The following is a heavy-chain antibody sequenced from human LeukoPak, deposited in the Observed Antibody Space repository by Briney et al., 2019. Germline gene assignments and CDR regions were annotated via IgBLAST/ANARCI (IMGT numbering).Heavy chain of an antibody. CDR1: GFIFNTNG. J-gene: IGHJ4*02. V-gene: IGHV3-23*01. CDR2: IAGGDEST. Sequence: PGGSLRLSCAISGFIFNTNGMNWVRQSPGKGLEWLATIAGGDESTYYADSVKGRFAISRDNSKNTVFLHMNSLRVEDTAVYYCERGVYWSLDYWGQGTPATVSS. D-gene: IGHD1-1*01. CDR3: ERGVYWSLDY.